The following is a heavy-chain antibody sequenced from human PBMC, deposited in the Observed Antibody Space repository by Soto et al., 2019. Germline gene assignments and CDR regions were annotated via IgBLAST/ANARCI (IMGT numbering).Heavy chain of an antibody. Sequence: GGSLRLSCAASGFTFSSYAMSWVRQAPGKGLEWVSAISGSGGSTYYADSVKGRFTISRDNSKNTLYLQMNSLRAEDTAVYYCAKSTVLGYCSGGSCYEQDFAWDFDYWGQGTLVTVSS. CDR3: AKSTVLGYCSGGSCYEQDFAWDFDY. D-gene: IGHD2-15*01. J-gene: IGHJ4*02. V-gene: IGHV3-23*01. CDR1: GFTFSSYA. CDR2: ISGSGGST.